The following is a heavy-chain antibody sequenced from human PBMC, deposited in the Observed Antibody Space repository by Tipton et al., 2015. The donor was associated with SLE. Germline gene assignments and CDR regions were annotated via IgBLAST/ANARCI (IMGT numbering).Heavy chain of an antibody. J-gene: IGHJ3*02. V-gene: IGHV4-34*01. CDR1: GGSFSGYY. CDR3: ARFGVILDAFDI. Sequence: TLSLTCAVYGGSFSGYYWSWIRQPPGKGLEWIGEINHSGSTNYNPSLKSRVTISVDTSKNQFSLKLSSVTAADTAVYYCARFGVILDAFDIWGQGTMVTVSS. CDR2: INHSGST. D-gene: IGHD3-16*01.